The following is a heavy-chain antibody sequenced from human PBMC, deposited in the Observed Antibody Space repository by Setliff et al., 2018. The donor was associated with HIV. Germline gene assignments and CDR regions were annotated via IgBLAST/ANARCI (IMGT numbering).Heavy chain of an antibody. Sequence: PGGSLRLSCTGSGFTFGDYVVSWVRQAPGKGLEWVGFIRSKVYGGTTEYAASMKGRFTISRDDSKSIAYLQMSSLRSEDMAIYYCARSDSGWPHYQYHHMDVWGKGTTVTVSS. D-gene: IGHD6-19*01. V-gene: IGHV3-49*04. CDR3: ARSDSGWPHYQYHHMDV. J-gene: IGHJ6*04. CDR1: GFTFGDYV. CDR2: IRSKVYGGTT.